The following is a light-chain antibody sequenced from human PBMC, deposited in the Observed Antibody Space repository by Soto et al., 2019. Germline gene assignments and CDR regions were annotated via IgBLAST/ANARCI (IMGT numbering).Light chain of an antibody. Sequence: DIQITHSPSTLSGSVGDRVTITCRASQDISNYLNWYQQKPGKAPKLLIYDASNLETGVPSRFSGSGSGTDFTFTISSLQPEDIATYYCQQYDNLPWTFGQGTKVDIK. CDR3: QQYDNLPWT. J-gene: IGKJ1*01. V-gene: IGKV1-33*01. CDR2: DAS. CDR1: QDISNY.